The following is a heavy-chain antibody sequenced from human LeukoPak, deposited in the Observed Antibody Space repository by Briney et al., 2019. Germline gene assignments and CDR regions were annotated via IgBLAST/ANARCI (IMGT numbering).Heavy chain of an antibody. CDR2: IWYDGSNK. J-gene: IGHJ4*02. CDR1: GFTISSYD. CDR3: ARGDWGMYYFDY. V-gene: IGHV3-30*02. D-gene: IGHD7-27*01. Sequence: GGSLRLSCAASGFTISSYDMHWLRQAPGKVLDWVVFIWYDGSNKYHTVSVKGRFTISRDNSKNTLYLQMNSLRAEDTAVYYCARGDWGMYYFDYWGQGTLVTVSS.